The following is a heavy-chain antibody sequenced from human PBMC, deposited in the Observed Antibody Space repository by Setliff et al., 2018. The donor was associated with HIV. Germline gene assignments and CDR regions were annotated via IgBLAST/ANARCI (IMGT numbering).Heavy chain of an antibody. CDR1: GYTFTGYY. V-gene: IGHV1-18*04. CDR3: ARDLGINPQGWFDP. D-gene: IGHD3-16*01. CDR2: ISAYNDNT. J-gene: IGHJ5*02. Sequence: ASVKVSCKASGYTFTGYYMHWVRQAPGQGLEWMGWISAYNDNTNYAQKLQGRVTMTTDTSTSTAYMELRSLRSDDTAVYYCARDLGINPQGWFDPWGQGTLVTVSS.